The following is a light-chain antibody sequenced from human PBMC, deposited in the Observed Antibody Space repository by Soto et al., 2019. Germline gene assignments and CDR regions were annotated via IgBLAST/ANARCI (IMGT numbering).Light chain of an antibody. Sequence: EIVMTQSPATLSVSPGESATLSCRASQSVSNNLTWYQQKPGQPPRLLIYGASTRATGVPGRFSGSGSGTDFILTITSLQSEDFGIYYCQQYYHWPRTFGQGTKVDIK. CDR1: QSVSNN. V-gene: IGKV3-15*01. J-gene: IGKJ1*01. CDR2: GAS. CDR3: QQYYHWPRT.